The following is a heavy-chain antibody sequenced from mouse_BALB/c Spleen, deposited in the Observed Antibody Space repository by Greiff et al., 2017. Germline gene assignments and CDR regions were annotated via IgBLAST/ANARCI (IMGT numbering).Heavy chain of an antibody. D-gene: IGHD2-4*01. V-gene: IGHV14-3*02. CDR3: AREGLDYDGDWFAY. CDR2: IDPANGNT. CDR1: GFNIKDTY. Sequence: VHVKQSGAELVKPGASVKLSCTASGFNIKDTYMHWVKQRPEQGLEWIGRIDPANGNTKYDPKFQGKATITADTSPNTAYLQLSSLTSEDTAVYYCAREGLDYDGDWFAYWGQGTLVTVSA. J-gene: IGHJ3*01.